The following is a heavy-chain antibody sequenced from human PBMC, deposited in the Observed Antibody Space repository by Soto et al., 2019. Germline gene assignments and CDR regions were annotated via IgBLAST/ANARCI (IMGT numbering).Heavy chain of an antibody. Sequence: GGSLRLSCAASGFTFSSHYMHWVRQAPGKGLVWVSRIGSDGSGTSYADSVKGRFTISRDNAKNTLYLQVDSLRAEDTAVYCCVRDGDARWDYWGQGTLVTVSS. V-gene: IGHV3-74*01. CDR1: GFTFSSHY. D-gene: IGHD3-10*01. J-gene: IGHJ4*02. CDR2: IGSDGSGT. CDR3: VRDGDARWDY.